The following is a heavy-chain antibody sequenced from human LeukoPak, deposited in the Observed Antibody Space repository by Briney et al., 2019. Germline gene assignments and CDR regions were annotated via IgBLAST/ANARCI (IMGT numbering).Heavy chain of an antibody. V-gene: IGHV3-23*01. D-gene: IGHD6-6*01. CDR3: AKDEAAARPYY. CDR2: ISDDGGST. J-gene: IGHJ4*02. CDR1: GFTFANSA. Sequence: GGSLRLSCVASGFTFANSAMTWVRQAPGKGLEWVSSISDDGGSTYFADSVKARFTISRDNSRNTLYLQMSGQRAEDTAIYYCAKDEAAARPYYWGQGILVTVSS.